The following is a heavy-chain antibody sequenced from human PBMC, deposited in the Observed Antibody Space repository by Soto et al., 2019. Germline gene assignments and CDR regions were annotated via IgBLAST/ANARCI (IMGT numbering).Heavy chain of an antibody. V-gene: IGHV1-58*02. J-gene: IGHJ3*02. D-gene: IGHD3-10*01. CDR1: GFTFTSSA. CDR3: AADRRPGPMVRGVIINAFDI. CDR2: IVVGSGNT. Sequence: ASVKVSCKASGFTFTSSAMQWVRQARGQRLEWIGWIVVGSGNTNYAQKFQERVTITRDMSTSTAYMELSSLRSEDTAVYYCAADRRPGPMVRGVIINAFDIWGQGTMVTVSS.